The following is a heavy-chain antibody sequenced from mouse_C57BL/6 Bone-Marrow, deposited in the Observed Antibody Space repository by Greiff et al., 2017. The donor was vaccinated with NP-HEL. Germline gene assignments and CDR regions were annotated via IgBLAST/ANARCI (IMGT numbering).Heavy chain of an antibody. V-gene: IGHV1-52*01. Sequence: VQLQQPGAELVRPGSSVKLSCKASGYTFTSYWMHWVKQRPIQGLEWIGNIDPSDSETHYNQKFKDKATLTVDKSSSTAYMQLSSLTSEDSAVYYCALLYYGNYEAYWGQGTLVTVSA. J-gene: IGHJ3*01. CDR2: IDPSDSET. CDR1: GYTFTSYW. CDR3: ALLYYGNYEAY. D-gene: IGHD2-1*01.